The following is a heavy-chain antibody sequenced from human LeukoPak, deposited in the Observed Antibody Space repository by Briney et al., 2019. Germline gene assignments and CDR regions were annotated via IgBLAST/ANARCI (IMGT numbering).Heavy chain of an antibody. J-gene: IGHJ4*02. D-gene: IGHD3-22*01. CDR2: IYPGDSDT. Sequence: GESLKISCKGSGYSLTSYWIGWVRQMPGKGLEWMGIIYPGDSDTRYSPSFQGQVTISADKSISTAYLQWSSLKASDTAMYYCARLASYYDSSGYYFDYWGQGTLVTVSS. CDR1: GYSLTSYW. CDR3: ARLASYYDSSGYYFDY. V-gene: IGHV5-51*01.